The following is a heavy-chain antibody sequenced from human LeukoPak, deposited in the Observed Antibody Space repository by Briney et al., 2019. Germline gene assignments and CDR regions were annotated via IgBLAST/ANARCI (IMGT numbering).Heavy chain of an antibody. CDR2: IYYSGRT. Sequence: SETLSLTCTVSGGSISSSINYWGWIRQPPGKGLEWIGSIYYSGRTCYNPSLKSRVTISIDTSKNQFSLKLSSVTAADTAVYYCARLVGAATDPFDYWGQGTLVTVSS. V-gene: IGHV4-39*01. D-gene: IGHD1-26*01. CDR1: GGSISSSINY. CDR3: ARLVGAATDPFDY. J-gene: IGHJ4*02.